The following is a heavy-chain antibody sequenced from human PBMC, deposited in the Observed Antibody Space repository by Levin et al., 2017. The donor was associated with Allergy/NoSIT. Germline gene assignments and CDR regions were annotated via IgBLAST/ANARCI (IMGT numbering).Heavy chain of an antibody. CDR1: GFTFSSYA. J-gene: IGHJ6*02. CDR2: ISGSGGST. V-gene: IGHV3-23*01. Sequence: PGGSLRLSCAASGFTFSSYAMSWVRQAPGKGLEWVSAISGSGGSTYYADSVKGRFTISRDNSKNTLYLQMNSLRAEDTAVYYCAKPIVATTDYYYYGMDVWGQGTTVTVSS. CDR3: AKPIVATTDYYYYGMDV. D-gene: IGHD5-12*01.